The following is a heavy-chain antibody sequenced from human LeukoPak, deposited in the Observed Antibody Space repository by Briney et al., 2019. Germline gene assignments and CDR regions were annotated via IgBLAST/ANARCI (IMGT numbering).Heavy chain of an antibody. Sequence: GGSLRLSCAASGFTFSSYWMHWVRQAPGKGLEWVSSISSSSSYIYYADSVKGRFTISRDNAKNSLYLQMNSLRAEDTAVYYCARDVLWIGEFPDAFDIWGQGTMVTVSS. V-gene: IGHV3-21*01. CDR2: ISSSSSYI. J-gene: IGHJ3*02. D-gene: IGHD3-10*01. CDR1: GFTFSSYW. CDR3: ARDVLWIGEFPDAFDI.